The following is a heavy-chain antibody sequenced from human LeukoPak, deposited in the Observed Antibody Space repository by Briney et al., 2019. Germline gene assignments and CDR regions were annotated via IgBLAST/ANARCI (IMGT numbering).Heavy chain of an antibody. CDR3: ARSSYGYQFDS. V-gene: IGHV3-30*03. CDR2: ISYDGSNK. CDR1: GFPFSSYG. J-gene: IGHJ4*02. Sequence: GGSLRLSCAASGFPFSSYGMHWFRQAPGKGLEWVAVISYDGSNKYYADSVKGRFTISRDNSKNTLYLQMNSLRAEDTAVYYCARSSYGYQFDSWGQGTLVTVSS. D-gene: IGHD5-18*01.